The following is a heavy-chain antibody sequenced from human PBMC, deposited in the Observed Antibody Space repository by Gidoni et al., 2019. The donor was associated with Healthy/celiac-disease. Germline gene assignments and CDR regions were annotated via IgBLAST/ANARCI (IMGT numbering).Heavy chain of an antibody. CDR1: GFTFSSYS. CDR2: ISSSSSYI. D-gene: IGHD5-18*01. CDR3: ATLPDTAMVNDDY. J-gene: IGHJ4*02. Sequence: EVQLVESGGGLVKPGGSLRLSCAASGFTFSSYSMNWVRQAPGKGLEWVSSISSSSSYIYYADSVKGRFTISRDNAKNSLYLQMNSLRAEDTAVYYCATLPDTAMVNDDYWGQGTLVTVSS. V-gene: IGHV3-21*06.